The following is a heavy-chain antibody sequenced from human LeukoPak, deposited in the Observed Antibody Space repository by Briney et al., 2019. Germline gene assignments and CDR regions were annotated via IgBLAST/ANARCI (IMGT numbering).Heavy chain of an antibody. D-gene: IGHD2/OR15-2a*01. CDR1: GGSVSSGSYY. V-gene: IGHV4-61*01. Sequence: SETLSLTCTVSGGSVSSGSYYWSWIRQPPGKGLEWIGYIYYSGSTNYNPSLKSRVTISVDTSKNQFSLKLSSVTAADTAVYYCAREIEGAFDIWGQGTMVTVSS. CDR2: IYYSGST. CDR3: AREIEGAFDI. J-gene: IGHJ3*02.